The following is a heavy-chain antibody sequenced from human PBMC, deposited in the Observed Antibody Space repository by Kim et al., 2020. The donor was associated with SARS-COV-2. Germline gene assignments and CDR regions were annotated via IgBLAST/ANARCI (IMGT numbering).Heavy chain of an antibody. V-gene: IGHV3-33*01. J-gene: IGHJ5*02. Sequence: GGSLRLSCAASGFTFSSYGMNWVRQAPGKGLEWVAVIWNDGSNKYYADSVKGRFTISRDNSKNTLYPQMNSRSAEDTDVYYCAGGRDVTGFDPWGQGTLVTVSS. CDR3: AGGRDVTGFDP. CDR2: IWNDGSNK. D-gene: IGHD1-20*01. CDR1: GFTFSSYG.